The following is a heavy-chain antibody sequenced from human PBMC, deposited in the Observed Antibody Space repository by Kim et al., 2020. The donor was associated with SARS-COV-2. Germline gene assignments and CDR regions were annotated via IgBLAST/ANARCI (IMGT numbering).Heavy chain of an antibody. CDR3: ARTRTRDSGWNYSFDY. CDR1: GDSVSSNH. CDR2: IYNSGST. D-gene: IGHD6-19*01. J-gene: IGHJ4*01. V-gene: IGHV4-59*02. Sequence: SETLSLTCTVSGDSVSSNHWNWIRQSPGKGLEWIGYIYNSGSTNYNPSLKSRLTLSIDKYKNQFSLKLTSVTTADTAVYYCARTRTRDSGWNYSFDYWG.